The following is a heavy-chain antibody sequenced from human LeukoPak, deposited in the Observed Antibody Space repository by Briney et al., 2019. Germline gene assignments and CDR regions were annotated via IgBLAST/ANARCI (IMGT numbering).Heavy chain of an antibody. D-gene: IGHD3-3*01. J-gene: IGHJ6*02. V-gene: IGHV1-46*01. Sequence: GASVKVSCKASGYTFTSYYMHWVRQAPGQGLEWMGIINPSGGSTSYAQKFQGRVTVTRDTSTSTAYMELSSLRSEDMAVYYCARDHYYDFWSGQQVSMDVWGQGTTVTVSS. CDR2: INPSGGST. CDR1: GYTFTSYY. CDR3: ARDHYYDFWSGQQVSMDV.